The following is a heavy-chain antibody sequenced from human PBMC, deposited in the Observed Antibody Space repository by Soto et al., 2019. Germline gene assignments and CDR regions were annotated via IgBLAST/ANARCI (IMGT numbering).Heavy chain of an antibody. CDR2: INPSGGST. Sequence: ASVKVSCKASGSTFTRYYMHWVRQAPGQGLEWMGIINPSGGSTSYAQKFQGRVTMTRDTSTSTVYMELSSLRSEDTAVYYCARDSNGDGYYDSSGYTYYFDYWGQGTLVTVSS. CDR3: ARDSNGDGYYDSSGYTYYFDY. V-gene: IGHV1-46*01. CDR1: GSTFTRYY. J-gene: IGHJ4*02. D-gene: IGHD3-22*01.